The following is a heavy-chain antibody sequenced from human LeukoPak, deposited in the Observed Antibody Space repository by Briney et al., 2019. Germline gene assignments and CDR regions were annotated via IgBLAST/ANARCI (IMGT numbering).Heavy chain of an antibody. D-gene: IGHD2-2*01. J-gene: IGHJ4*02. Sequence: SETLSLICTVSGGSISSSSYSWGWIRQPPGKGLEWIGSFYYRGGTYYNPSLKSRATISVDTSKNQFSLKLSSVTAADTAVHYCASQGVLGYCSRTSCPLFDYWGQGTLVTVSS. CDR3: ASQGVLGYCSRTSCPLFDY. CDR1: GGSISSSSYS. V-gene: IGHV4-39*01. CDR2: FYYRGGT.